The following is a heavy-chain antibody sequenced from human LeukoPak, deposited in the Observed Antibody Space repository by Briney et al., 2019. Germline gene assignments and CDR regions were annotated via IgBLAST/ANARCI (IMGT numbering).Heavy chain of an antibody. CDR3: AREVGYCSGGSCYSDY. CDR2: ISSSGSTI. Sequence: GGSLRLSCAASGFTFSSYGMHWVRQAPGKGLEWVSYISSSGSTIYYADSVKGRFTISRDNAKNSLYLQMNSLRAEDTAVYYCAREVGYCSGGSCYSDYWGQGTLVTVSS. J-gene: IGHJ4*02. V-gene: IGHV3-48*04. D-gene: IGHD2-15*01. CDR1: GFTFSSYG.